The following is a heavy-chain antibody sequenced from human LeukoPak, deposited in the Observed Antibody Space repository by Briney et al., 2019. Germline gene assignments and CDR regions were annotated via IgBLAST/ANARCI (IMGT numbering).Heavy chain of an antibody. CDR3: AGTLGITGTTEFDP. D-gene: IGHD1-7*01. V-gene: IGHV1-3*01. CDR2: INAGNGNT. J-gene: IGHJ5*02. CDR1: GYTFTSYA. Sequence: ASVKVSCKASGYTFTSYAMHWVRQAPGQRLEWMGWINAGNGNTKYSQKFQGRVTMTRDTSTSTVYMELSSLRSEDTAVYYCAGTLGITGTTEFDPWGQGTLVTVSS.